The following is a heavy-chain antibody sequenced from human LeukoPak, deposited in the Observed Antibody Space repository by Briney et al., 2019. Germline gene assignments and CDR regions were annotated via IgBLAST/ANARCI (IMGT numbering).Heavy chain of an antibody. CDR3: TRDHNWGPDY. Sequence: ASVKVSCKASGYTFTSYGISWVRQAPGRGLEWVGWIRPKSGDIHYAQTFYGRVTLTRDTSINTAYMELTGLTSDDTGVYYCTRDHNWGPDYWGQGTLIIVSS. CDR2: IRPKSGDI. J-gene: IGHJ4*02. CDR1: GYTFTSYG. V-gene: IGHV1-2*02. D-gene: IGHD7-27*01.